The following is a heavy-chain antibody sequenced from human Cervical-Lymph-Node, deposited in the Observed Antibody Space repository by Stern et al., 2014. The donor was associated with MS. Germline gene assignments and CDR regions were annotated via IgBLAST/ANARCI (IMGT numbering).Heavy chain of an antibody. D-gene: IGHD2-15*01. J-gene: IGHJ4*02. Sequence: VQLVESGAEVKKPGESLKISCKGSGHNFNNFWIGWVRQMPGKGLEWMGIIYPGGSDTRYSPSFQGQVTISADKSTSTAYLQWSSLKASDTAMYYCARHFCSGGSCFLDYWGQGTLVTVSS. V-gene: IGHV5-51*01. CDR1: GHNFNNFW. CDR3: ARHFCSGGSCFLDY. CDR2: IYPGGSDT.